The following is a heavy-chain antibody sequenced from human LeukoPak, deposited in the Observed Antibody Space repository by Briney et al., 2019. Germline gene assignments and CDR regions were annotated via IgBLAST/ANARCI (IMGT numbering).Heavy chain of an antibody. CDR3: ARLDRGAAGTGGDY. D-gene: IGHD1-1*01. CDR1: GGSISSSNW. CDR2: IYHSGST. J-gene: IGHJ4*02. V-gene: IGHV4-4*02. Sequence: LRRSLSLTCAVSGGSISSSNWWSWVRQPPGKGLEWIGEIYHSGSTNYNPSLKSRVTISVDKSKNQFSLKLSSVTAADTAVYYCARLDRGAAGTGGDYWGQGTLVTVSS.